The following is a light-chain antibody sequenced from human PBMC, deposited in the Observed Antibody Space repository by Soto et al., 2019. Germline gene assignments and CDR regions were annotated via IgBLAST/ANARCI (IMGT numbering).Light chain of an antibody. CDR1: SGHTSYI. CDR3: ETWDSNTPKV. J-gene: IGLJ3*02. Sequence: QSVLTQSSSASASLGSSVKFTCTLSSGHTSYIIAWHQQRPGKAPRFLMKLEGSGRFSKGSGVPDRFSGSSSGSDRYLTISNLQFEDEADYYCETWDSNTPKVFGGGTKLTVL. V-gene: IGLV4-60*02. CDR2: LEGSGRF.